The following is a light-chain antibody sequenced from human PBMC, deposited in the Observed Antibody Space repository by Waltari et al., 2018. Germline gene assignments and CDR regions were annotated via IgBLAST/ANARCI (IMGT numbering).Light chain of an antibody. V-gene: IGKV3-15*01. Sequence: DIFLTQSPGTLSLSPGEGATLSCRASQSISRFLAWYQQKPGQAPRLLIFGASTRATGVPARFSGSGSGTEFTLTISSLQSEDFGVYYCQQSKIWPAFGQGTKVEIK. CDR2: GAS. CDR3: QQSKIWPA. J-gene: IGKJ1*01. CDR1: QSISRF.